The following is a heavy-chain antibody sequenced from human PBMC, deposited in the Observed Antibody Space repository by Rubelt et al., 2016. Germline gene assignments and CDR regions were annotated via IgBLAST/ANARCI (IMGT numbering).Heavy chain of an antibody. D-gene: IGHD3-22*01. V-gene: IGHV3-30*04. CDR2: ISYDGSNK. CDR1: GFTFSSYA. Sequence: GFTFSSYAMHWVRQAPGKGLEWVAVISYDGSNKYYADSVKGRFTISRDNSKNTLYLQMNSLRAEDTAVYYCAKDGAIVVVIPNFDYWGQGTLVTVSS. CDR3: AKDGAIVVVIPNFDY. J-gene: IGHJ4*02.